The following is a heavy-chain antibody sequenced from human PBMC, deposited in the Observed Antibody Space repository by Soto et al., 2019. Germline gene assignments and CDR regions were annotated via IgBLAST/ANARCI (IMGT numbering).Heavy chain of an antibody. D-gene: IGHD2-15*01. J-gene: IGHJ6*02. V-gene: IGHV3-74*01. Sequence: PAGSLRLSCAASGFTFSSYWMHWVRQAPGKGLVWVSRINSDGSSTSYADSVKGRFTISRDNAKNTLYLQMNSLRAEDTAVYYCARDPSVVVVAATRYYYYGMDVWGQGTTVTVSS. CDR2: INSDGSST. CDR3: ARDPSVVVVAATRYYYYGMDV. CDR1: GFTFSSYW.